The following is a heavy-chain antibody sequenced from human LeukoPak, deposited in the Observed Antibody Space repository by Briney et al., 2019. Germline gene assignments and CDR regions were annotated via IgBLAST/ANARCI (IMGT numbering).Heavy chain of an antibody. CDR2: INHSGST. CDR1: GGSFSGYY. J-gene: IGHJ4*02. CDR3: ARVYFPYYDILTGYPFGDYFDY. Sequence: SETLSLTCAVYGGSFSGYYWSWIRQPPGKGLEWIGEINHSGSTNYNPSLKSRVTISVDTSKNQFSLKLSSVTAADTAVYYCARVYFPYYDILTGYPFGDYFDYWGQGTLATVSS. D-gene: IGHD3-9*01. V-gene: IGHV4-34*01.